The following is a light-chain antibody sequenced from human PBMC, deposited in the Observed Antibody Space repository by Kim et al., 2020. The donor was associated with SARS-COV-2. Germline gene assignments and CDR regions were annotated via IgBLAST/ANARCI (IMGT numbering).Light chain of an antibody. V-gene: IGLV1-44*01. Sequence: GQRVTTSCSGGSSNIGSNNVNWYHQVPGTAPRLLIHSNNQRPSGIPDRFSGSKSGTSASLAISGLQSEDEADYYCATWDDSLNGWVFGGGTQLTVL. CDR2: SNN. J-gene: IGLJ3*02. CDR1: SSNIGSNN. CDR3: ATWDDSLNGWV.